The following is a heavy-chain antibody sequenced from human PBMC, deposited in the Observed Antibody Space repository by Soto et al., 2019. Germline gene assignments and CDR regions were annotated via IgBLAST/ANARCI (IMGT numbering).Heavy chain of an antibody. V-gene: IGHV3-30*18. Sequence: GGSLRLSCAASGFTFSSYGMHWVRQAPGKGLEWVAVISYDGSNKYYADSVKGRFTISRDNSKNTLYLQMNSLRAEDTAVYYCAKDLRQQLVPYYGMDVWGQGTTVTVSS. CDR2: ISYDGSNK. CDR3: AKDLRQQLVPYYGMDV. J-gene: IGHJ6*02. CDR1: GFTFSSYG. D-gene: IGHD6-6*01.